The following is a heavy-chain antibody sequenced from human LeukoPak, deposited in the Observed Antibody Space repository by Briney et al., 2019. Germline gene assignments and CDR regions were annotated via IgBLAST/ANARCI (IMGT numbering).Heavy chain of an antibody. CDR3: ARVKGQGVRGKGWFDP. Sequence: SETLSLTCAVSGGSISSSNWWSWVRQPPGKGLEWIGEIYHSGSTNYNPSLKSRVTISVDKSKNQFSLKLSSVTAADTAVYYCARVKGQGVRGKGWFDPWGQGTLVTVSS. J-gene: IGHJ5*02. CDR1: GGSISSSNW. CDR2: IYHSGST. D-gene: IGHD3-10*01. V-gene: IGHV4-4*02.